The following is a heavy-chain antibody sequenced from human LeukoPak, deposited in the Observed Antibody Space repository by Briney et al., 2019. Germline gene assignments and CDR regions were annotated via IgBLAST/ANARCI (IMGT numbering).Heavy chain of an antibody. V-gene: IGHV4-61*02. CDR2: IYTSGST. Sequence: PSETLSLTCTVSGGSISSGSSYWSWIRQPAGKGLEWIGRIYTSGSTNYNPSLKSRVTLSVDTSKIQFSLKLNSVTAADTAVYYCARGSSGYFDYWGQGTLVTVSS. J-gene: IGHJ4*02. CDR3: ARGSSGYFDY. D-gene: IGHD2-15*01. CDR1: GGSISSGSSY.